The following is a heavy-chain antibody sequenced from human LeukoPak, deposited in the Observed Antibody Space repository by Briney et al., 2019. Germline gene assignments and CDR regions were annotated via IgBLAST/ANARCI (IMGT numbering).Heavy chain of an antibody. CDR2: INPNSGGT. Sequence: GASVKVSCKASGYTFTGYYMHWVRQAPGQGLEWMGWINPNSGGTNYAQKFQGRVTMTRDTSISTAYMELSRLRSDVTAVYYCAREIVGATSFDYWGQGTLVTVSS. CDR3: AREIVGATSFDY. CDR1: GYTFTGYY. D-gene: IGHD1-26*01. J-gene: IGHJ4*02. V-gene: IGHV1-2*02.